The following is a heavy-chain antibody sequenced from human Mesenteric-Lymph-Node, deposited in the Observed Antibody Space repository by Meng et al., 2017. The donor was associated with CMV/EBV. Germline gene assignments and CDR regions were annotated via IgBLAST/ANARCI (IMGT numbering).Heavy chain of an antibody. CDR2: INTNGGST. D-gene: IGHD2-15*01. J-gene: IGHJ4*02. CDR3: ARRMCSGGICYYDY. V-gene: IGHV3-64*02. Sequence: GGSLRLSCATSGFTFTNYTMHWVRQAPGKGLEYVSTINTNGGSTFYADSVKCRFTISRDNSKNTLFLQMGSLTAEDMAVYYCARRMCSGGICYYDYWGQGTLVTVSS. CDR1: GFTFTNYT.